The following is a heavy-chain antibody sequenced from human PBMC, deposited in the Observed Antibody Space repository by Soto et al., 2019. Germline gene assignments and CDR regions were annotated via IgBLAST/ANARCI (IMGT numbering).Heavy chain of an antibody. J-gene: IGHJ4*02. CDR1: GYTFTSYG. Sequence: ASVKVSCKASGYTFTSYGISWVRQAPGQGLEWMGWISAYNGNTNYAQKLQGRVTMTTDTSTSTAYMELRSLRSDDTAVYYCVRGERYDYDRDGSSYWGQGTLVPVSS. V-gene: IGHV1-18*01. CDR2: ISAYNGNT. D-gene: IGHD3-22*01. CDR3: VRGERYDYDRDGSSY.